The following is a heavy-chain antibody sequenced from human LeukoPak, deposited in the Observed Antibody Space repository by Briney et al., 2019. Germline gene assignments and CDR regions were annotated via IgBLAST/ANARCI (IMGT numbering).Heavy chain of an antibody. CDR2: MNPNSGNT. D-gene: IGHD2-15*01. Sequence: GASVKVSCKASGYTFTSYDINWVRQATGQGSEWMGWMNPNSGNTGYAQKFQGRVTMTRNTSISTAYMELSSLRSEDTAVYYCARRGSLGYCSGGSCYNDAFDIWGQGTMVTVSS. V-gene: IGHV1-8*01. CDR3: ARRGSLGYCSGGSCYNDAFDI. J-gene: IGHJ3*02. CDR1: GYTFTSYD.